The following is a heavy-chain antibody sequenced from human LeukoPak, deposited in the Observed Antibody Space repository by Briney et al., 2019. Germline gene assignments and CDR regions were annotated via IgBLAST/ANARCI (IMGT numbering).Heavy chain of an antibody. CDR1: GFTFSSYA. J-gene: IGHJ6*02. Sequence: GGSLRLSCAASGFTFSSYAMHWVRQAPGQGLEWMGIINPSGGSTSYAQKFQGRVTMTRDTSTSTVYMELSSLRSEDTAVYYCARENLSGKELNYYYGMDVWGQGTTVTVSS. CDR3: ARENLSGKELNYYYGMDV. CDR2: INPSGGST. D-gene: IGHD2-15*01. V-gene: IGHV1-46*01.